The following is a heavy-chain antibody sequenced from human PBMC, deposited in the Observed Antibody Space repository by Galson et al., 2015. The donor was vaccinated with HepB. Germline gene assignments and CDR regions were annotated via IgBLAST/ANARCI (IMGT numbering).Heavy chain of an antibody. V-gene: IGHV1-69*13. D-gene: IGHD2-2*01. CDR3: ASSENNYYLASKPPAEYYYYMDV. J-gene: IGHJ6*03. CDR1: GGTFSSYA. Sequence: SVKVSCKASGGTFSSYAISWVRQAPGQGLEWMGGIIPIFGTANYAQKFQGRVTITADESTSTAYMELSSLRSEDTAVYYCASSENNYYLASKPPAEYYYYMDVWGKGTTVTVSS. CDR2: IIPIFGTA.